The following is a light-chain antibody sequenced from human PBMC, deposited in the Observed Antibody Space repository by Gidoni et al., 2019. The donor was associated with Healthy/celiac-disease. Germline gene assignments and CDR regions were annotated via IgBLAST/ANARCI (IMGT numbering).Light chain of an antibody. CDR1: SSDVGGYNY. V-gene: IGLV2-14*01. J-gene: IGLJ3*02. Sequence: QSALPHPASVSGSPGQSITISCTGTSSDVGGYNYVSWYQQHPGKAPKLMIYEVSNRPSGVSNRFSGSKSGNTASLTISGLQAEDEADYYCSSYTSSSTLRVFGGGTKLTVL. CDR2: EVS. CDR3: SSYTSSSTLRV.